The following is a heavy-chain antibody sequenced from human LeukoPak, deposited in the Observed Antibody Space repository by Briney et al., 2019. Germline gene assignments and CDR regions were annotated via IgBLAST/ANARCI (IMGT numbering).Heavy chain of an antibody. J-gene: IGHJ5*02. V-gene: IGHV4-4*08. CDR2: IYTSGST. Sequence: SETLSLTCTVSGGSISSYYWSWIRQPPGKGLEWIGRIYTSGSTNYNPSLKSRVTISVDTSKNQFSLKLSSVTAADTAVYYCARAGGDILTGYYNDPWGQGTLVTVSS. CDR1: GGSISSYY. D-gene: IGHD3-9*01. CDR3: ARAGGDILTGYYNDP.